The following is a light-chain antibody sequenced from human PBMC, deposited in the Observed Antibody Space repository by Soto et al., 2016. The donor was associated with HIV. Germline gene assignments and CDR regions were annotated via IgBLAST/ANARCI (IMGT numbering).Light chain of an antibody. Sequence: GDRVTITCRASQDIRSDLGWYQQKPGKAPTRLIYSASSLQSGVPSRFSGSGSGTEFTLTISSLQPEDFASYYCLQHNSYPLTFGGGTKVEIK. CDR1: QDIRSD. J-gene: IGKJ4*01. CDR2: SAS. CDR3: LQHNSYPLT. V-gene: IGKV1-17*01.